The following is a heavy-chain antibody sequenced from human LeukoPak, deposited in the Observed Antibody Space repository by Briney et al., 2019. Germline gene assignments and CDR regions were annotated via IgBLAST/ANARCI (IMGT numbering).Heavy chain of an antibody. Sequence: ETLSVTCTVSGGSNSSYYWSWIRQPAGKGVEWIGRIYTSGSTNYNPSLKSRVTLSVDTSKNQFSLKLSSVTAADTAVYYCARGLYSWSWFDPWGQGTLVTVSS. V-gene: IGHV4-4*07. CDR1: GGSNSSYY. CDR3: ARGLYSWSWFDP. CDR2: IYTSGST. J-gene: IGHJ5*02. D-gene: IGHD1-1*01.